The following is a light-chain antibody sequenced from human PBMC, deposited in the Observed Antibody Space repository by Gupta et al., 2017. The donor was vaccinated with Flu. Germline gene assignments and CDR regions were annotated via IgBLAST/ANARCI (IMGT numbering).Light chain of an antibody. CDR3: QYYGSSSWT. Sequence: ERAALACRASQSVSSRYLAWYQQNPGQAPRLLIYGASNRATGIPDRFSGSGSGAYFTLTISKLEPEDFAVYYCQYYGSSSWTFGQETKVEIK. V-gene: IGKV3-20*01. CDR2: GAS. J-gene: IGKJ1*01. CDR1: QSVSSRY.